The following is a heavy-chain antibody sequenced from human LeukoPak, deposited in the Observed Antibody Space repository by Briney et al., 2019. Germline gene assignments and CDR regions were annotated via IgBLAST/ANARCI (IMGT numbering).Heavy chain of an antibody. Sequence: GGSLRLSCAASGFTFSSYWMHWVRQAPGKGLVWVSPINPDGTVTTYADSVKGRFTISRDNAKNTLYLQMNSLRVEDTAVYYCVRDSPGGFFDLWGRGTLVTVSS. CDR3: VRDSPGGFFDL. V-gene: IGHV3-74*01. D-gene: IGHD4-17*01. CDR2: INPDGTVT. J-gene: IGHJ2*01. CDR1: GFTFSSYW.